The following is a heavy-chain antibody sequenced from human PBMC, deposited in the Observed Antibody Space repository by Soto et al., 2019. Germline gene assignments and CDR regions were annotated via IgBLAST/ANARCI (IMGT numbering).Heavy chain of an antibody. CDR3: AKGEAAPTGNYYYYGMDV. Sequence: QVQLVESGGGVVQPGRSLRLSCAASGFTFSSYGMHWVRQAPGKGLEWVAVISYDGSNKYYADSVKGRFTIPRDNSKNTLYLQMSSLRAEDTAVYYCAKGEAAPTGNYYYYGMDVWGQGTTVTVAS. CDR2: ISYDGSNK. V-gene: IGHV3-30*18. D-gene: IGHD2-15*01. J-gene: IGHJ6*02. CDR1: GFTFSSYG.